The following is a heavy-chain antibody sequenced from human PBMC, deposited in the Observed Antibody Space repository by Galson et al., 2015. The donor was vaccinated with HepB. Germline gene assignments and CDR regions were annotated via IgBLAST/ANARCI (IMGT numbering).Heavy chain of an antibody. J-gene: IGHJ3*02. V-gene: IGHV3-30-3*01. CDR1: GFTFSSYA. Sequence: SLRLSCAASGFTFSSYAMHWVRQAPGQGLEWVAVISYAGSNKYYADSVKGRFTISRDNSKNTLYLQTNSLRAEDTAVYYCARDREWTPTRTPQLYGSGQLIWGQGTMVTVSS. CDR2: ISYAGSNK. D-gene: IGHD3-10*01. CDR3: ARDREWTPTRTPQLYGSGQLI.